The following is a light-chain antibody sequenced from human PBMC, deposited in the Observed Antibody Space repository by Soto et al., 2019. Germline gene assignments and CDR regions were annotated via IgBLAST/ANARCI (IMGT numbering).Light chain of an antibody. CDR1: QSVSSNY. V-gene: IGKV3-20*01. Sequence: EIVLTQSPGTLSLSPGEGATLSCRASQSVSSNYLAWYQQKPGQAPRLLIYGASSRATGIPDRFSGTGSGTDFTLTISRREPEGVAVYYCQQYGSSPFTVGRGTKVGIQ. CDR3: QQYGSSPFT. J-gene: IGKJ3*01. CDR2: GAS.